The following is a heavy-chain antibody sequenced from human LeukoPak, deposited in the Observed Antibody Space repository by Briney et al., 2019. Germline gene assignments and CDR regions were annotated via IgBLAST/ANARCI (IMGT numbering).Heavy chain of an antibody. D-gene: IGHD3-22*01. CDR3: ARVVVISPTYYFDF. Sequence: GGSLRLSCAASGFTFSRYWMTWVRQAPGKGLKWVANIRQDGSEIYYVDSAKGRFTISRDNAKNSLYLQMNSLSAEDTAVYYCARVVVISPTYYFDFWGQGALVTVPS. CDR2: IRQDGSEI. J-gene: IGHJ4*02. CDR1: GFTFSRYW. V-gene: IGHV3-7*01.